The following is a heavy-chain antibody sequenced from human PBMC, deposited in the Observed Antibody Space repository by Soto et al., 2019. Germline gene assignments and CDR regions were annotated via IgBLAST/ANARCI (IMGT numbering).Heavy chain of an antibody. D-gene: IGHD2-21*02. CDR3: ARRRYCGYDCYHKHYYGMDV. CDR2: SIPVLGTT. CDR1: GDTFSSYT. J-gene: IGHJ6*02. V-gene: IGHV1-69*08. Sequence: QVQLVQSGAELMKPGPSVKVSCRASGDTFSSYTVNWVRQAPGRGLEWMGRSIPVLGTTDYAQKFKGRVTITADKSSNIVYMELSSLRSEDTAVYYCARRRYCGYDCYHKHYYGMDVWGQGTTVTVAS.